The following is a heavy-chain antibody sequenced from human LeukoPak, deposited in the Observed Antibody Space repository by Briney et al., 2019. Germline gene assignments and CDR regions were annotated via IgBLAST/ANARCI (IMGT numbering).Heavy chain of an antibody. CDR2: IYYSGST. CDR1: GGSISSYY. D-gene: IGHD3-22*01. CDR3: AREIRLDYYDSSGYYYRDAFDI. J-gene: IGHJ3*02. V-gene: IGHV4-59*01. Sequence: PSXTLSLTCTVSGGSISSYYWSWIRQPPGKGLEWIGYIYYSGSTNYNPSLKSRVTISVDPSKTQFSLKLSSVTAADTAVYYCAREIRLDYYDSSGYYYRDAFDIWGQGTMVTVSS.